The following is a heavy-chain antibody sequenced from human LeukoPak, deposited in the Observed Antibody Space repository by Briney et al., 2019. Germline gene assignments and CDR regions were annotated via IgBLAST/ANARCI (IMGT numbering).Heavy chain of an antibody. V-gene: IGHV1-69*13. CDR2: IIPIFGTA. CDR3: ATNYYGSGRSGFDI. CDR1: GGTFSSYA. D-gene: IGHD3-10*01. J-gene: IGHJ3*02. Sequence: SVKVSCKASGGTFSSYAISWVRQAPGQGLEWMGGIIPIFGTANYAQKFQGRVTITADESTSTAYMELSSLRPEDTAVYYCATNYYGSGRSGFDIWGQGTMVTVSS.